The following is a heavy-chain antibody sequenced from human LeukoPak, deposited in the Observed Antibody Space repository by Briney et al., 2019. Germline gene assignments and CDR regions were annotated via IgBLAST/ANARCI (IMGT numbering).Heavy chain of an antibody. CDR1: GPSITRYY. D-gene: IGHD1-26*01. CDR2: VYYSGST. J-gene: IGHJ6*03. CDR3: ARIRGWEGSRYYYYCSTVA. Sequence: SATLSPTCTVSGPSITRYYWSWIRQHPGKGLESLRYVYYSGSTSYNPSLKSRATISLNTTKNRFFFKLTSVTAADTAVYYCARIRGWEGSRYYYYCSTVASGKGTTVTVSS. V-gene: IGHV4-59*07.